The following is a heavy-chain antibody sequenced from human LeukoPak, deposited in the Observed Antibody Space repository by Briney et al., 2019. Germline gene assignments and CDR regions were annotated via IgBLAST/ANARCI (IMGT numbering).Heavy chain of an antibody. Sequence: SVKVSCKASGYTFTSYAISWVRQAPGQGLEWMGGIIPIFGTANYAQKFQGRVTITADKSTSTAYMELSSLRSEDTAVYYCASVRTYYYDSSGYYTDAFDIWGQGTMVTVSS. D-gene: IGHD3-22*01. CDR3: ASVRTYYYDSSGYYTDAFDI. CDR1: GYTFTSYA. CDR2: IIPIFGTA. V-gene: IGHV1-69*06. J-gene: IGHJ3*02.